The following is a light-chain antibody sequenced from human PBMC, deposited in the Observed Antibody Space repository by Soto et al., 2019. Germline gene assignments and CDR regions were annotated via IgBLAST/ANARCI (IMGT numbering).Light chain of an antibody. CDR3: QHYGNSRA. CDR2: GAS. CDR1: QSVRSNY. J-gene: IGKJ1*01. Sequence: EIVLTQSPATLSLSPGERATLSCRASQSVRSNYLAWYQQKPGQAPRLLIYGASSRATGIPDRFSGSGSGTDFTLTISRLEPEDFAVYYCQHYGNSRAFGRGTKVEIK. V-gene: IGKV3-20*01.